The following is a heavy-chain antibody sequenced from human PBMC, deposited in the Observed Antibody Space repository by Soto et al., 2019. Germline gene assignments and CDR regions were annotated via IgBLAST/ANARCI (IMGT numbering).Heavy chain of an antibody. CDR1: GFPFSGSA. CDR3: TRHINYYDSSGYTIGYGMDV. Sequence: EVQLVESGGGLVQPGGSLKLSCAASGFPFSGSAMHWVRQASGKGLEWVGRIRSKANSYATANVASVKGRFTISRDDSKNTAYLQMNSLKTEDTAVYYCTRHINYYDSSGYTIGYGMDVWGQGTTVTVSS. D-gene: IGHD3-22*01. CDR2: IRSKANSYAT. V-gene: IGHV3-73*02. J-gene: IGHJ6*02.